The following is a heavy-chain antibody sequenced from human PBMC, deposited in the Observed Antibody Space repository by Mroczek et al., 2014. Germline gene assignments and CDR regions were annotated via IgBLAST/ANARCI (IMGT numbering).Heavy chain of an antibody. CDR2: INPNSGGT. Sequence: QVQLVQSGAEVQKPGASVRVSCKASGYTFTGYYIHWVRQAPGQGLEWMGWINPNSGGTNYAQKFQGRVTMTRDTSISTAYMELSRLRSDDTAVYYCARELIAAREDGDAFDIWGQGQWSPSLQ. V-gene: IGHV1-2*02. J-gene: IGHJ3*02. D-gene: IGHD6-6*01. CDR1: GYTFTGYY. CDR3: ARELIAAREDGDAFDI.